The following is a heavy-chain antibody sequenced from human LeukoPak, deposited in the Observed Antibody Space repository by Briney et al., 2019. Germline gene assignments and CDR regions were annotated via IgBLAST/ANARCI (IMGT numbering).Heavy chain of an antibody. J-gene: IGHJ2*01. CDR3: ARVRGYSGYDPRSYWYFDL. D-gene: IGHD5-12*01. V-gene: IGHV3-53*01. CDR2: LYIGGST. Sequence: GGSLRLSCAASGFTVTSNSMSWVRKAPGKGLEWVSLLYIGGSTNYADSVKGRFTISRDESKNTLYLQMSRLRAEDTALYFCARVRGYSGYDPRSYWYFDLWGRGTLVTVSS. CDR1: GFTVTSNS.